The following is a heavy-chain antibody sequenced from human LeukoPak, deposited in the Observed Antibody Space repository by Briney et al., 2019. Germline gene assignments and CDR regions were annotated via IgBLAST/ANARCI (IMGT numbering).Heavy chain of an antibody. Sequence: GRSLRLSRAASGFTFSDYYMSWIRQAPGKGLEWVSYISSSSSYTNYADSVKGRFTISRDNAKNSLYLQMNRLRAEDTAVYYCARDLHYAFDIWGQGTMVTASS. CDR1: GFTFSDYY. CDR3: ARDLHYAFDI. V-gene: IGHV3-11*05. CDR2: ISSSSSYT. J-gene: IGHJ3*02. D-gene: IGHD3-10*01.